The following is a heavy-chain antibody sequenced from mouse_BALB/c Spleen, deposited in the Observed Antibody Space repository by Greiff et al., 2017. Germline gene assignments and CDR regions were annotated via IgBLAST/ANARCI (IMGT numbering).Heavy chain of an antibody. V-gene: IGHV5-12-2*01. CDR3: ARHVGGYDGGALAY. Sequence: EVKVVESGGGLVQPGGSLKLSCAASGFTFSSYTMSWVRQTPEKRLEWVAYISNGGGSTYYPDTVKGRFTISRDNAKNTLYLQMSSLKSEDTAMYYCARHVGGYDGGALAYWGQGILVTVSA. D-gene: IGHD2-2*01. CDR2: ISNGGGST. J-gene: IGHJ3*01. CDR1: GFTFSSYT.